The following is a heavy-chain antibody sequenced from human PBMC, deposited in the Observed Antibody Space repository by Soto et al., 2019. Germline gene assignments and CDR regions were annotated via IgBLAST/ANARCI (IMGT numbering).Heavy chain of an antibody. CDR2: ISSSSSYI. V-gene: IGHV3-21*01. CDR3: ARDQPGYSYGYGLGY. J-gene: IGHJ4*02. D-gene: IGHD5-18*01. CDR1: GFTFSSYS. Sequence: EVQLVESGGGLVKPGGSLRLSCAASGFTFSSYSMNWVRQAPGKGLEWVSSISSSSSYIYYADSVKGRFTISRDNAKKSQYLQMNSLRAEDTAVYYCARDQPGYSYGYGLGYWGQGTLVTVSS.